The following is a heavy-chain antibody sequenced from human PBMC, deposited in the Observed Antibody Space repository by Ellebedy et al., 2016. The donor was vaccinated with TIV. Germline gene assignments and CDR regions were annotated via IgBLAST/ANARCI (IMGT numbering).Heavy chain of an antibody. CDR3: ARAGGAVTGTGSGMDV. Sequence: GESLKISCAASGFSFRNYWMGWVRQAPGKGLEWVANIYQDGSDKYYVDSVKGRFTISRDNPKNSLYLQMNSLRAEDTAVYYCARAGGAVTGTGSGMDVWGQGTTVTVSS. J-gene: IGHJ6*02. CDR1: GFSFRNYW. V-gene: IGHV3-7*01. D-gene: IGHD6-19*01. CDR2: IYQDGSDK.